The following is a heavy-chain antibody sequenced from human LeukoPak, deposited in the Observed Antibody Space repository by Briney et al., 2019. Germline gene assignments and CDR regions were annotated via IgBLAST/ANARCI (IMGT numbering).Heavy chain of an antibody. Sequence: GESLQISCQGSGYSFTSYWISWVRQMPGKGLEWMGRIDPSDSYTNYSPSFQGHVTISADKSISTAYLQWSSLKASDTAMYYCARQGSTVATQRYWGQGTLVTVSS. CDR2: IDPSDSYT. D-gene: IGHD5-12*01. V-gene: IGHV5-10-1*01. CDR1: GYSFTSYW. J-gene: IGHJ4*02. CDR3: ARQGSTVATQRY.